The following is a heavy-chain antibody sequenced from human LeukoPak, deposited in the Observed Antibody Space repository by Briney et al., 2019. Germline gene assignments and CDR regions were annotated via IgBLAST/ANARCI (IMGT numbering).Heavy chain of an antibody. J-gene: IGHJ4*02. CDR3: AKDSGSEGEFDY. Sequence: GGSLRLSCAASGFTFDDYAMHWVWQAPGKGLEWVSGINWNSGSIGYADSVKGRFTFSRDNAKNSLYLQMNSLRAEDTALYYCAKDSGSEGEFDYWGQGTLVTVSS. CDR1: GFTFDDYA. D-gene: IGHD5-12*01. V-gene: IGHV3-9*01. CDR2: INWNSGSI.